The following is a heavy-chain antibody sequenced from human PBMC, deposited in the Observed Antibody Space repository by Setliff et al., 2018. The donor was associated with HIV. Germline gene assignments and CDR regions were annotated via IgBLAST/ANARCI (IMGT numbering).Heavy chain of an antibody. CDR2: ISGTGTTV. CDR3: TPWTGTSRLHY. J-gene: IGHJ4*02. D-gene: IGHD1-7*01. Sequence: GGSLRLSCTASGFVFRDHSLHWVRQAPGGGLEWLSYISGTGTTVSYAASVKGRFTISRDDSKSIAYLQMSSLKTEDTALYYCTPWTGTSRLHYWGQGTLVTVSS. CDR1: GFVFRDHS. V-gene: IGHV3-49*04.